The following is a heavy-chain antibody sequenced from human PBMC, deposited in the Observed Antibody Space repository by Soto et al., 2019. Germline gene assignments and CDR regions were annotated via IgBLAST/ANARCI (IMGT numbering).Heavy chain of an antibody. CDR2: INGRSNYK. Sequence: EVQLVESGGGLVAPGGSLRLSCVASGFALTTYTMNWVHQAPGTGLEWVSSINGRSNYKYYSDSVKGRFTVSRDNAQNSLFLQMSRLGPEDTAVYYCVREDGVVGASSAFDSWGQGTLVNVSS. CDR1: GFALTTYT. J-gene: IGHJ4*02. V-gene: IGHV3-21*02. CDR3: VREDGVVGASSAFDS. D-gene: IGHD1-26*01.